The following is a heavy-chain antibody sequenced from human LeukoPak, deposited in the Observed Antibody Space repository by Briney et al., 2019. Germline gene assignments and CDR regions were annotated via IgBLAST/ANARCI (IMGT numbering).Heavy chain of an antibody. J-gene: IGHJ3*01. CDR3: ARVFSDTSF. CDR2: ISSSSSYT. D-gene: IGHD3-16*01. CDR1: GFTFSDYY. Sequence: PGGSLRLSCAAPGFTFSDYYMSWIRQAPGKGLEWVSYISSSSSYTNYADSVKGRFTISRDNAKNSLYLQMNSLRAEDTAVYYCARVFSDTSFWGQGTMVTVSS. V-gene: IGHV3-11*05.